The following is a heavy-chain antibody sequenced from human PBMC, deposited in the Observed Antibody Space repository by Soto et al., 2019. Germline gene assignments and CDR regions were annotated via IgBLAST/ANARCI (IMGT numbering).Heavy chain of an antibody. J-gene: IGHJ3*02. CDR2: IYYSGST. V-gene: IGHV4-59*01. CDR3: ARAHAWAFDI. CDR1: GGSISSYY. Sequence: SETLSLTCTVSGGSISSYYWSWIRQPPGKGLEWIGYIYYSGSTNYNPSLKSRVTISVDTSKNQLSLKLSSVTAADTAVYYCARAHAWAFDIWGQGTMVTVSS.